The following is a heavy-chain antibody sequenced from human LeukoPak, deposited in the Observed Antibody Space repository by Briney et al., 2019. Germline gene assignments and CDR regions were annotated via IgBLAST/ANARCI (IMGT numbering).Heavy chain of an antibody. CDR1: GFTFKNVW. J-gene: IGHJ4*02. V-gene: IGHV3-15*01. D-gene: IGHD3-16*01. CDR3: TPGMGDY. CDR2: IKRRSDGGTT. Sequence: GGSLRLSCAASGFTFKNVWMGWVRQAPGKGLEWVGRIKRRSDGGTTDYAAPVQGRFTISRDDSENTLYLQMNSLKIEDTAVYYCTPGMGDYWGQGTLVTVSS.